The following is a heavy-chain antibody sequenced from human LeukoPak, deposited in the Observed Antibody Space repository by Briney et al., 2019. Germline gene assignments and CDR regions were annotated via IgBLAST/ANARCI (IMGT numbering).Heavy chain of an antibody. J-gene: IGHJ6*02. D-gene: IGHD2-2*01. CDR3: ARDTSCPCGYYYGMDV. Sequence: PGGSLRLSCAASGFTVSSYWMHWVRQAPGKGLVWVSYISSSGSTIYYADSVKGRFTISRDNAKNSLYLQMNSLRAEDTAVYYCARDTSCPCGYYYGMDVWGQGTTVTVSS. CDR1: GFTVSSYW. CDR2: ISSSGSTI. V-gene: IGHV3-48*04.